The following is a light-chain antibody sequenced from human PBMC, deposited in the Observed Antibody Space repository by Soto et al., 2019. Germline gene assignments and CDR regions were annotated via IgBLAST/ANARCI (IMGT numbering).Light chain of an antibody. CDR1: NTDFAGYNF. Sequence: QSALTQPPSASGSPGQSVTISCTGTNTDFAGYNFVCWFQQHPGKAPRLIIYEVNERPSGVPHRFSGSKSGNTASLTISGLQAEDEADYYCSSYINSNNLRVFGTGTKVTVL. CDR3: SSYINSNNLRV. V-gene: IGLV2-8*01. J-gene: IGLJ1*01. CDR2: EVN.